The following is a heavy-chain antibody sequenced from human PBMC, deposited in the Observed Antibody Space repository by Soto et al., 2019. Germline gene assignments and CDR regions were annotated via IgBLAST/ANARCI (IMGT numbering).Heavy chain of an antibody. J-gene: IGHJ4*02. CDR2: IYYSGSA. CDR1: GGSISSYY. CDR3: ARDAGAAAGYTINY. Sequence: SETLSLTCTVSGGSISSYYWSWIRQPPGKGLEWIGYIYYSGSANYNPSLKSRVTISVDTSKNQFSLKLSSVTAADTAVYYCARDAGAAAGYTINYWGQGTRFTVP. D-gene: IGHD6-13*01. V-gene: IGHV4-59*01.